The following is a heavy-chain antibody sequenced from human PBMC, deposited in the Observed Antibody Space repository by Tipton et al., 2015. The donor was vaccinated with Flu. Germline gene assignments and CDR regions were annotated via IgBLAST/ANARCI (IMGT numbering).Heavy chain of an antibody. Sequence: QSGAEVKKPGASVKVSCKASGYTFTSYYMHWVRQAPGQGLEWMGIINPSGGSTSYAQKFQGRVTMTRDTSTSTVYMELSSLRSEDTAVYYCEIVAGTAGGQTGAFDIWGQGKMVTVSS. CDR2: INPSGGST. D-gene: IGHD3-10*01. CDR3: EIVAGTAGGQTGAFDI. CDR1: GYTFTSYY. J-gene: IGHJ3*02. V-gene: IGHV1-46*01.